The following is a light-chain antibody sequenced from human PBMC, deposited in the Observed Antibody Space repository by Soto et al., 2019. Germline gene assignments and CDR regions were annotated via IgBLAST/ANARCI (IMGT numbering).Light chain of an antibody. Sequence: QSVRNQAASGSGAPGQAVTISCTGNSSDVGGYNYLSWYQQHPGKAPRLMIYDVSNRPSGVSNRFSGSKSGNTASLTISGLQAEDEADYYCSSYTSSSTQVFGTGTKVTVL. CDR3: SSYTSSSTQV. V-gene: IGLV2-14*01. CDR2: DVS. CDR1: SSDVGGYNY. J-gene: IGLJ1*01.